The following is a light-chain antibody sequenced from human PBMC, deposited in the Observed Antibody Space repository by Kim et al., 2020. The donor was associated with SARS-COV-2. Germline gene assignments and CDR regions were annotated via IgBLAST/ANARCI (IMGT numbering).Light chain of an antibody. CDR2: DVF. V-gene: IGKV1-33*01. Sequence: AYVGDRVIITFQASHDIRLHLNWYQQKPGKAPKLLLFDVFNLDVGVPSRFSGSGSGTHFTFTISSLQPEDIATYYCQQYLYLPPTFGPGTKVDIK. CDR1: HDIRLH. J-gene: IGKJ2*01. CDR3: QQYLYLPPT.